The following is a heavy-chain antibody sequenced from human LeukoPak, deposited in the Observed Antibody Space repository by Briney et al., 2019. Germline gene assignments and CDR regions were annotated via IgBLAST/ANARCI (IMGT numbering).Heavy chain of an antibody. CDR2: IYYSGTS. V-gene: IGHV4-59*08. Sequence: SETLSLTCTVSGASINSYYWSWIRQPPGKGLEWIGYIYYSGTSNYNPSLKSRVTISEDTSKNQFSLRLSSVTAADTAVYYCARLVVGAGGDYLDSWGQGTLVTVSS. D-gene: IGHD6-13*01. CDR3: ARLVVGAGGDYLDS. CDR1: GASINSYY. J-gene: IGHJ4*02.